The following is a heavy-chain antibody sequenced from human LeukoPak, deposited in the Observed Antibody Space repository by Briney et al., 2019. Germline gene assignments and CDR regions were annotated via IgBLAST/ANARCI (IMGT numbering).Heavy chain of an antibody. V-gene: IGHV1-18*04. CDR3: VREADQDCSGGSCYRSSGNWLDP. CDR1: GYTFTSNG. J-gene: IGHJ5*02. D-gene: IGHD2-15*01. CDR2: ISAYNGNI. Sequence: ASVKVSCKASGYTFTSNGISWVRQAPGQGLEWMGWISAYNGNINYAQKFQGRVTMTTDTSTSTANMELRSLRSDDTAVYYCVREADQDCSGGSCYRSSGNWLDPWGQGTLVTVSS.